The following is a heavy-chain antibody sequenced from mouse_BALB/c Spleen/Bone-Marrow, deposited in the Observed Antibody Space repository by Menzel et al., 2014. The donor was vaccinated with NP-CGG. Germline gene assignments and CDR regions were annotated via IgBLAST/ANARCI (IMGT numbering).Heavy chain of an antibody. CDR3: ARETGPRAMDY. D-gene: IGHD4-1*01. CDR2: ISDDGGNT. J-gene: IGHJ4*01. Sequence: EVQGVESGGGLVKPGGSLKLSCAASGFTFSDYYMFWVRQTPEKRLEWVATISDDGGNTYYRDSVEGRFTISRDNAKNKLNLQMSSLKSEDTATYHCARETGPRAMDYWGQGTSVTVSS. V-gene: IGHV5-4*02. CDR1: GFTFSDYY.